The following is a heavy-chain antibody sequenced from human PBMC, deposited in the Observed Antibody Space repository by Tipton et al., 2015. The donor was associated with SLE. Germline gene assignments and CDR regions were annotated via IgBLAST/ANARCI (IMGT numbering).Heavy chain of an antibody. V-gene: IGHV3-64*02. CDR2: ISSNGGST. CDR1: GFTFSSYA. D-gene: IGHD3-10*01. Sequence: GSLRLSCAASGFTFSSYAMHWVRQAPGKGLEYVSAISSNGGSTYYADSVKGRFTISRDNSKNTLYLQMGSLRAEDMAVYYCARAGPYYDFWGRGTLVTDSS. J-gene: IGHJ2*01. CDR3: ARAGPYYDF.